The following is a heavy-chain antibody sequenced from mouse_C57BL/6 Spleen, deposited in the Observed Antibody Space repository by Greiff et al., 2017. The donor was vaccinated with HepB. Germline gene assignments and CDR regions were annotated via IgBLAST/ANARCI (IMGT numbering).Heavy chain of an antibody. CDR2: IYPRSGNT. CDR3: ARLRHHYYGSSSAWFAY. CDR1: GYTFTSYG. V-gene: IGHV1-81*01. Sequence: QVQLQQSGAELARPGASVKLSCKASGYTFTSYGISWVKQRTGQGLEWIGEIYPRSGNTYYNEKFKGKATLTADKSSSTAYMELRSLTSEDSAVYFCARLRHHYYGSSSAWFAYWGQGTLVTVSA. D-gene: IGHD1-1*01. J-gene: IGHJ3*01.